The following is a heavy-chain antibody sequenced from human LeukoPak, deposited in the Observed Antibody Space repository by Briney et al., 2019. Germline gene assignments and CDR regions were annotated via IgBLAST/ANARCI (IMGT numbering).Heavy chain of an antibody. D-gene: IGHD4-23*01. J-gene: IGHJ6*02. CDR3: ARDWSAIGGGGMDV. Sequence: ASVKVSCKASGYIFINFAMHWVRQAPGQRLEWVGWINAGNDDTKYSQKFQGRVTITRDTSASTVYMELSSLRSEDTAVYYCARDWSAIGGGGMDVWGQGTTVTVSS. CDR2: INAGNDDT. CDR1: GYIFINFA. V-gene: IGHV1-3*01.